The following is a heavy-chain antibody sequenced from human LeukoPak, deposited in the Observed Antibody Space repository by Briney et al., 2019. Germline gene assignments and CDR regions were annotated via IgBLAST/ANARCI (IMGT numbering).Heavy chain of an antibody. D-gene: IGHD3-22*01. CDR3: TRGVDSSAYL. V-gene: IGHV5-10-1*01. CDR1: GYSFTTYY. Sequence: GESLKISCKGSGYSFTTYYINWVRQMPGKGMEWMGRIDPSDSYTNYSQSFQGHVTISADKSISTAYLQWRSLKASDTAVYYCTRGVDSSAYLWGQGTLVTVSS. J-gene: IGHJ4*02. CDR2: IDPSDSYT.